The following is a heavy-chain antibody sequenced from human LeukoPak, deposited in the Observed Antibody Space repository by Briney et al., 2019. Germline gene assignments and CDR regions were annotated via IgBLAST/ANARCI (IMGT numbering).Heavy chain of an antibody. CDR3: ARHPLVGGRQLDY. CDR1: GYIFTTYW. D-gene: IGHD1-26*01. Sequence: GESLKISCQASGYIFTTYWIGWVRQMPGQGLEWMGIIYPGDSDTRYSPSFQGQVTISADKSISTAYLQWSSLKASDTAMYYCARHPLVGGRQLDYWGQGTLVTVSS. J-gene: IGHJ4*02. V-gene: IGHV5-51*01. CDR2: IYPGDSDT.